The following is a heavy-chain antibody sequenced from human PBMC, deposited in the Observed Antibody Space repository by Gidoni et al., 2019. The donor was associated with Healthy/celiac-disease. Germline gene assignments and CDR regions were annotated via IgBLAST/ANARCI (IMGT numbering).Heavy chain of an antibody. CDR1: GGSISSSSYC. CDR3: ARLYSRAAPDY. J-gene: IGHJ4*02. CDR2: IYYSGST. Sequence: QLQLQESGPGLVKPSATLSLTCTVSGGSISSSSYCWGWIRQPPGTGLEWIGSIYYSGSTYYNPSLKSRVTISVDTSKNQFSLKLSSVTAADTAVYYCARLYSRAAPDYWGQGTLVTVSS. D-gene: IGHD2-21*01. V-gene: IGHV4-39*01.